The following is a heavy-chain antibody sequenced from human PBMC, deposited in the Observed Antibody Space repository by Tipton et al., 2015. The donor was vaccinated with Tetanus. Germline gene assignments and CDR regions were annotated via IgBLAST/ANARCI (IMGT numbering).Heavy chain of an antibody. CDR3: VRGYGDYAPDPFYYYIMDV. CDR2: IYDSGST. J-gene: IGHJ6*02. V-gene: IGHV4-30-4*01. D-gene: IGHD4-17*01. Sequence: TLSLTCTVSGGSISSGDYYWSWIRQPPGKGLEWIGYIYDSGSTDYNPSLKSRVTLSVDTSKNHFSLKLTFVTAADTAVYYCVRGYGDYAPDPFYYYIMDVWGQGTTVTVSS. CDR1: GGSISSGDYY.